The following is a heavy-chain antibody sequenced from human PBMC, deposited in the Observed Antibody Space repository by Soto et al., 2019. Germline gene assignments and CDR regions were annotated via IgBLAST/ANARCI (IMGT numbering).Heavy chain of an antibody. CDR2: INPNSGGT. CDR1: GYTFTGYY. CDR3: ARDRNGAGVAVTYYYYGMDV. D-gene: IGHD6-19*01. V-gene: IGHV1-2*04. J-gene: IGHJ6*02. Sequence: ASVKVSCKASGYTFTGYYMHWVRQAPGQGLEWMGWINPNSGGTNYAQKFQGWVTMTRDTSISTAYMELSRLRSDDTAVYYCARDRNGAGVAVTYYYYGMDVWGQGTTVTVSS.